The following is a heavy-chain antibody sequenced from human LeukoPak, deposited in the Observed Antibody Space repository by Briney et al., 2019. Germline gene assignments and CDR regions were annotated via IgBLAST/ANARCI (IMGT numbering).Heavy chain of an antibody. CDR2: ISSSSSYI. CDR3: ARDREGERWLQFPFDY. V-gene: IGHV3-21*01. Sequence: GGSLRLSCAASGFTFSSYSMNWVRQAPGKGLEWVSSISSSSSYIYYADSVKGRFTISRDNAKNSLYLQMNSLRAEDTAVYYCARDREGERWLQFPFDYWGQGTLVTVSS. D-gene: IGHD5-24*01. J-gene: IGHJ4*02. CDR1: GFTFSSYS.